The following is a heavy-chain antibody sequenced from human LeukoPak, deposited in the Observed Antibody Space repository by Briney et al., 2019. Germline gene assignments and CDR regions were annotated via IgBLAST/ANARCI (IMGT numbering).Heavy chain of an antibody. D-gene: IGHD5-24*01. CDR2: ISYDGSSK. V-gene: IGHV3-30*18. Sequence: GRSLRLSCAPFGFTFSSYGMHWVGQAPGKGLEWVAVISYDGSSKYYADSVKGRFTISRDNSKNTLYLQMNSLRAEDTAVYYCAKGGGGRWLHYFDYWGQGTLVTVSS. CDR3: AKGGGGRWLHYFDY. CDR1: GFTFSSYG. J-gene: IGHJ4*02.